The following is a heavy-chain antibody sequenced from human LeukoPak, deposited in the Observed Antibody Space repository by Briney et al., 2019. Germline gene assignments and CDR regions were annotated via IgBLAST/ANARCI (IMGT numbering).Heavy chain of an antibody. J-gene: IGHJ4*02. CDR2: IKSDGSED. D-gene: IGHD3-10*01. Sequence: GGSLRLSCAASGFSFSNYAMSWVRQAPGKGLEWVASIKSDGSEDYYMDSVKGRFTISRDNANNSLYLQMNNLTAEDTVVYYCVVDRRFKTFDYWGQGTLVTVSS. CDR3: VVDRRFKTFDY. CDR1: GFSFSNYA. V-gene: IGHV3-7*01.